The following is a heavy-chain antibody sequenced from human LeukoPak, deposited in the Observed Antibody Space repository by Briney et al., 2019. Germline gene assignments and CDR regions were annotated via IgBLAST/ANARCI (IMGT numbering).Heavy chain of an antibody. CDR1: GFTFSSYS. CDR3: ARVYYDTSGYYSLDY. Sequence: GGSLRLSCAASGFTFSSYSMIWVRQAPGKGLEWVSSISSSSSYIFFADSVKGRFTISRDNAKHSLELQMNSLRAEDTAVYYCARVYYDTSGYYSLDYWGQGTLVTVSS. CDR2: ISSSSSYI. D-gene: IGHD3-22*01. V-gene: IGHV3-21*01. J-gene: IGHJ4*02.